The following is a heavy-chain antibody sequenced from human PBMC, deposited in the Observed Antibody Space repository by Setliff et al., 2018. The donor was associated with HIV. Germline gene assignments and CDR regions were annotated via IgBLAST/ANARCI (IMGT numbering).Heavy chain of an antibody. CDR1: GGSIDSSSYC. CDR2: IYYSWTT. D-gene: IGHD6-6*01. J-gene: IGHJ6*03. Sequence: SETLSLTCTVSGGSIDSSSYCWGWIRQPPGKGLEWIGSIYYSWTTYYNPPLKSRVTISVDTSKNQFSLKLSSVTAADTAVYYCARHDGMKAARRYNNDYMDVWGKGTTVTVSS. CDR3: ARHDGMKAARRYNNDYMDV. V-gene: IGHV4-39*01.